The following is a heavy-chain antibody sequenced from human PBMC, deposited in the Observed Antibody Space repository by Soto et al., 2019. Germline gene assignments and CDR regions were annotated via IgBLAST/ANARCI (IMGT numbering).Heavy chain of an antibody. CDR1: GGSISSGGYS. CDR2: IYHSGST. Sequence: SETLSLTCAVSGGSISSGGYSWSWIRQPPGKGLEWIGYIYHSGSTYYNPSLKSRVTISVDRSKNQFSLKLSSVTAADTAVYYCAARYDSSGHQRGYYYGMDVWGQGTTVTVSS. CDR3: AARYDSSGHQRGYYYGMDV. D-gene: IGHD3-22*01. V-gene: IGHV4-30-2*01. J-gene: IGHJ6*02.